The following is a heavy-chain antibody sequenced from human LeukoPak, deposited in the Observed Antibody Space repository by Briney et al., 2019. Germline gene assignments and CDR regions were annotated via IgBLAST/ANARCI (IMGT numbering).Heavy chain of an antibody. Sequence: ASVQVSCKASGYTFTNYDINWVRQATGQGLEWMGWMNPNSGNTGYAQKFQGRVTMTRNTSISTAYMELSSLRSEDTAVYYCARGRDDILTGYYPGDYYYYMDVWGKGTTVTVSS. CDR1: GYTFTNYD. D-gene: IGHD3-9*01. CDR3: ARGRDDILTGYYPGDYYYYMDV. V-gene: IGHV1-8*01. CDR2: MNPNSGNT. J-gene: IGHJ6*03.